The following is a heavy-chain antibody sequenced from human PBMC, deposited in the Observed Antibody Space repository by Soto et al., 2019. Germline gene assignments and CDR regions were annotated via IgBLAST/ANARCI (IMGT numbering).Heavy chain of an antibody. Sequence: GASVKVSCKASGYTFTSYGISWVRQAPGQGLEWMGWISAYNGNTNYAQKLQGRVTMTTDTSTSTAYMELRSLRSDDTAVYYCARGLRFLEWLLKSAFDIWGQGTMVTVSS. CDR2: ISAYNGNT. CDR1: GYTFTSYG. V-gene: IGHV1-18*01. J-gene: IGHJ3*02. D-gene: IGHD3-3*01. CDR3: ARGLRFLEWLLKSAFDI.